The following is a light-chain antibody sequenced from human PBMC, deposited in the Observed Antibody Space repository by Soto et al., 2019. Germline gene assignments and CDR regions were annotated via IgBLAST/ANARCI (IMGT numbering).Light chain of an antibody. CDR2: EVT. Sequence: QSVLTQPASVSGSPGQTITISCTGTSSDVGRYNTVSWYQHHPGKAPKLIIYEVTHRPAGISDRFSASKSGNTASLTISGLQAEDEADYYCNSYAGTSYVFGTGTKVTVL. CDR1: SSDVGRYNT. CDR3: NSYAGTSYV. J-gene: IGLJ1*01. V-gene: IGLV2-14*01.